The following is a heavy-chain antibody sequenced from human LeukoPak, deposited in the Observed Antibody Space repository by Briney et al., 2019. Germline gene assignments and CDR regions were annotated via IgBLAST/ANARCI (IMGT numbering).Heavy chain of an antibody. D-gene: IGHD4-17*01. Sequence: KASETLSLTCTVSGGSISSYYWSWIRQPAGKGLEWIGRIYTSGSTNYNPSLKSRVTMSVDTSKNQFSLKVSSVTAADMAVYYCARSAHYGFDYWGQGTLVTVSS. CDR1: GGSISSYY. CDR2: IYTSGST. J-gene: IGHJ4*02. CDR3: ARSAHYGFDY. V-gene: IGHV4-4*07.